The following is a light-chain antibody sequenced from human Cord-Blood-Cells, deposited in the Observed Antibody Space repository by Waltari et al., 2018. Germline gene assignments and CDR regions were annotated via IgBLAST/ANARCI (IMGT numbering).Light chain of an antibody. Sequence: QSVLTQPPSVSGAPGQRVTTSCTGSRPTNGAGYDVHWYQKLPGTAPKLLLYGNSNRPSGVPDRFSGSKSGTSASLAITGLQAEDEADYYCQSYDSSLDVVFGGGTKLTVL. J-gene: IGLJ2*01. CDR1: RPTNGAGYD. V-gene: IGLV1-40*01. CDR3: QSYDSSLDVV. CDR2: GNS.